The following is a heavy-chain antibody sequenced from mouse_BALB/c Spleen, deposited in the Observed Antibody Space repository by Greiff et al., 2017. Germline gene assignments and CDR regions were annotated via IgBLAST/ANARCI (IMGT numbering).Heavy chain of an antibody. CDR3: ARDRGSSFDY. J-gene: IGHJ2*01. CDR2: IWAGGST. CDR1: GFSLTSYG. Sequence: VQRVESGPGLVAPSQSLSITCTVSGFSLTSYGVHWVRQPPGKGLEWLGVIWAGGSTNYNSALMSRLSISKDNSKSQVFLKMNSLQTDDTAMYYCARDRGSSFDYWGQGTTLTVSS. V-gene: IGHV2-9*02. D-gene: IGHD1-1*01.